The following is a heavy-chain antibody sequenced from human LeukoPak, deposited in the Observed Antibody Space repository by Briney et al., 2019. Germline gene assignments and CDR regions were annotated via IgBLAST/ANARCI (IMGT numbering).Heavy chain of an antibody. V-gene: IGHV1-18*01. CDR1: GYTFTTYG. Sequence: ASVKVSCKASGYTFTTYGISWVRQAPGQGLEWMGWISTYNGNTNYVQKLQGRVTMTTDTSTSTAYMELRSLRSDDTAVYYCAGSSSYPNWFDPWGQGTLVTVSS. D-gene: IGHD6-13*01. J-gene: IGHJ5*02. CDR3: AGSSSYPNWFDP. CDR2: ISTYNGNT.